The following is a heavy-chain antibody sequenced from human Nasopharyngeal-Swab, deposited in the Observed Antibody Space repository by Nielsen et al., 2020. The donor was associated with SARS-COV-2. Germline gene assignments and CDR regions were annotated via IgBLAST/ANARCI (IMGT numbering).Heavy chain of an antibody. D-gene: IGHD5-12*01. J-gene: IGHJ4*02. CDR2: VSDNGYST. CDR3: AGAQWLLPTNDF. CDR1: GFTFSDYG. V-gene: IGHV3-23*01. Sequence: GESLKISCAASGFTFSDYGMAWVRQAPGKGLEWDAGVSDNGYSTYYAASVKGRFIVSRDNYQNTVSLQMNSLRAEDTAVYFCAGAQWLLPTNDFWGQGTLVTVS.